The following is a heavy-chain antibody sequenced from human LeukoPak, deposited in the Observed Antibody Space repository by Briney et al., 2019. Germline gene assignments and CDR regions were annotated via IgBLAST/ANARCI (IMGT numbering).Heavy chain of an antibody. CDR3: ARSRDGYNLWYFDL. V-gene: IGHV3-13*01. J-gene: IGHJ2*01. D-gene: IGHD5-24*01. CDR1: GFTFSSCD. CDR2: IGTAGDT. Sequence: GGPLRLSCAASGFTFSSCDMHWVRQPTGKGLEWVSTIGTAGDTYYPGSVKRRFTIPRENAKNSLYLQMNSLRAGDTAVYYCARSRDGYNLWYFDLWGRGTLVTVSS.